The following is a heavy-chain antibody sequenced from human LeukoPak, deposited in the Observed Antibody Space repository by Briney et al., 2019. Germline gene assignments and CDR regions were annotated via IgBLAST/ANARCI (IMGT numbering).Heavy chain of an antibody. CDR3: ARDSVAYCGGDCPPDDY. V-gene: IGHV3-21*01. Sequence: GGSLRLSCTGPGFTFGDFGMSWVRQAPGKGLEWVSSISGSSSNIYYADSVKGRFTISRDNAKNSLYLQMNSLRAEDTAVYYCARDSVAYCGGDCPPDDYWGQGTLVTVSS. CDR1: GFTFGDFG. CDR2: ISGSSSNI. D-gene: IGHD2-21*02. J-gene: IGHJ4*02.